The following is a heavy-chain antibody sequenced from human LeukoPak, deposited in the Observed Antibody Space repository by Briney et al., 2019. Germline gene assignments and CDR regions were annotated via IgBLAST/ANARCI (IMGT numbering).Heavy chain of an antibody. Sequence: PGGSLRLSCTASGFTFSTYAMNWVRQAPGKGLQWVSLIIGNAATTAYADSVKGRFTISRDNSKNTLYLQMNSLRAEDTAVYYCARPERHGVMVLCYFDYWGQGTLVTVSS. V-gene: IGHV3-23*01. D-gene: IGHD3-16*01. CDR3: ARPERHGVMVLCYFDY. J-gene: IGHJ4*02. CDR2: IIGNAATT. CDR1: GFTFSTYA.